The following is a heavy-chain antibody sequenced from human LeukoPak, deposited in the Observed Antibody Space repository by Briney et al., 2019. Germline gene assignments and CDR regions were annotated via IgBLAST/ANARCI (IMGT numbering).Heavy chain of an antibody. V-gene: IGHV3-30*02. D-gene: IGHD6-13*01. CDR3: IQGIAAASSYYYYYMDV. Sequence: PGGSLRLSCAASGFTFSSYGMHWVRQAPGRGLEWVAFIRYDGSNKYYADSVKGRFTISRDNSKNTLYLQMNSLRAEDTAVYYCIQGIAAASSYYYYYMDVWGKGTTVTVS. J-gene: IGHJ6*03. CDR2: IRYDGSNK. CDR1: GFTFSSYG.